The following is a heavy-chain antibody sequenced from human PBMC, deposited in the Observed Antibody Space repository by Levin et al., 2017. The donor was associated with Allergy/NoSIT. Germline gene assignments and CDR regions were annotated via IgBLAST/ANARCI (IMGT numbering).Heavy chain of an antibody. J-gene: IGHJ6*02. D-gene: IGHD6-13*01. Sequence: GGSLRLSCAASGFTFSSYAMSWVRQAPGKGLEWVSAISGSGGSTYYADSVKGRFTISRDNSKNTLYLQMNSLRADDTAVYYCAKVGSSWPRDYCYGMDAWGQGTTVTVSS. CDR3: AKVGSSWPRDYCYGMDA. V-gene: IGHV3-23*01. CDR2: ISGSGGST. CDR1: GFTFSSYA.